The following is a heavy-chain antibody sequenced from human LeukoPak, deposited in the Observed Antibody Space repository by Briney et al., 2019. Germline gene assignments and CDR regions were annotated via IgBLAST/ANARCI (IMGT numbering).Heavy chain of an antibody. D-gene: IGHD3-10*01. V-gene: IGHV4-31*03. Sequence: SETLSLTCTVSGGSISSGGYYWSWIRQHPGKGLVWTGYIYYSGSTYYNPSLKSRVTISVDTSKNQFSLKLSSVTAADTAVYYCARDSGYYGSGSLGYFDYWGQGTLVTVSS. CDR2: IYYSGST. J-gene: IGHJ4*02. CDR3: ARDSGYYGSGSLGYFDY. CDR1: GGSISSGGYY.